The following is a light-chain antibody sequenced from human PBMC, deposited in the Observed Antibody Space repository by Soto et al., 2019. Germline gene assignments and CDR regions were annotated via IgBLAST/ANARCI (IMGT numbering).Light chain of an antibody. Sequence: EIVMTQSPATLSVSPGETATLSCRASQSVGCALAWYQHKPGQAPRLLIVAASIRATGVPVRFSGGGSGTEFTLTISSLQSEDFAVYYCQQYKNWPPLTFGGGTTVEIK. CDR2: AAS. V-gene: IGKV3-15*01. CDR3: QQYKNWPPLT. CDR1: QSVGCA. J-gene: IGKJ4*01.